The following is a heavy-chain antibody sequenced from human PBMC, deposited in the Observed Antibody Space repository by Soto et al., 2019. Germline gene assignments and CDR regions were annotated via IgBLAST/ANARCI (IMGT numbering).Heavy chain of an antibody. D-gene: IGHD2-15*01. Sequence: ASVKVSCKASGYTFTNYGISWVRQAPGQGLEWMGWISAYNGNTNYAQKLQGRVTMTTDTSTSTAYMELRSLTTDDTATYYCASSMSSWNFDYWGQGTLVTVSS. CDR2: ISAYNGNT. V-gene: IGHV1-18*01. J-gene: IGHJ4*02. CDR1: GYTFTNYG. CDR3: ASSMSSWNFDY.